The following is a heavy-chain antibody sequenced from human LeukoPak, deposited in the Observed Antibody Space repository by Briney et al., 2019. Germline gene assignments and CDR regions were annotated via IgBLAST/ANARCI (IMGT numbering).Heavy chain of an antibody. Sequence: GGSLRLSCAASGFTFSSYGMTWVRQAPGKGLEWVSAISGSGSGGSTYYADSVKGGFTISRDNSKNTLYLQMNSLSAEEPAVYYRAKERSRGGDCLDYWRQATLLTVSS. J-gene: IGHJ4*02. V-gene: IGHV3-23*01. CDR2: ISGSGSGGST. CDR1: GFTFSSYG. CDR3: AKERSRGGDCLDY. D-gene: IGHD2-21*02.